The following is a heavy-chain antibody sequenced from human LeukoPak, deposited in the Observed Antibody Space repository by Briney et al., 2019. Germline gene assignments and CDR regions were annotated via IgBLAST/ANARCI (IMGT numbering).Heavy chain of an antibody. D-gene: IGHD4-17*01. Sequence: ASVKVSCKASGYTFTSYGISWVRQAPGQGLEWMGWISAYNGNTNYAQKLQGRVTMTTDTSTSTAYMELRSLRSDDTAVYYCARDRKTRPMPTVTPFDYWGQGTLVTVSS. V-gene: IGHV1-18*01. J-gene: IGHJ4*02. CDR2: ISAYNGNT. CDR3: ARDRKTRPMPTVTPFDY. CDR1: GYTFTSYG.